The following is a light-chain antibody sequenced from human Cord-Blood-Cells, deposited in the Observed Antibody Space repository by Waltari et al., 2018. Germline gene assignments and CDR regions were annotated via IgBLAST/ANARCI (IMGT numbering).Light chain of an antibody. CDR1: QSVLYSSNNKNY. Sequence: DIVMTQSPDSLAVALGERATINCKSSQSVLYSSNNKNYLAWYQQKPGQPPKLLIYWASTRESGVPDRFSGSGSGTDFTLTISSLQAEGVAVYYCQQYYSTPLTFGGGTKVEIK. CDR2: WAS. V-gene: IGKV4-1*01. J-gene: IGKJ4*01. CDR3: QQYYSTPLT.